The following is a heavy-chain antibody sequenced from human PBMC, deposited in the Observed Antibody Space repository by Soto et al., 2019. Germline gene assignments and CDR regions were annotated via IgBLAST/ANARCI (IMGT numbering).Heavy chain of an antibody. D-gene: IGHD2-2*01. CDR3: VRKILGSTSRPNYWYFDI. CDR2: ISGGGDAT. V-gene: IGHV3-23*01. Sequence: EVQLLESGGGLVQPGGSLRPSCVGPGFTFINYAMNWVRQAPGKGLEWVSSISGGGDATFFADSVRGRFTISRDNSENTVTLQMNSLGVDDTAVYYCVRKILGSTSRPNYWYFDIWGRGTLVTVSS. CDR1: GFTFINYA. J-gene: IGHJ2*01.